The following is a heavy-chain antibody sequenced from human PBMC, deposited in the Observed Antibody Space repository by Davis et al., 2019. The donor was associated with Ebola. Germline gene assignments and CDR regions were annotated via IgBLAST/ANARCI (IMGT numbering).Heavy chain of an antibody. V-gene: IGHV4-59*11. CDR1: GGSLSGHY. CDR2: IYKNGST. Sequence: MPSETLSLTCNVSGGSLSGHYWSWIRQAPGKGLEWIGYIYKNGSTSYNPSLRSRISMSLHTSKNQFSLKLSSVTAADTAVYYCARVNYDFWSGYANWFDPWGQGTLVTVSS. J-gene: IGHJ5*02. D-gene: IGHD3-3*01. CDR3: ARVNYDFWSGYANWFDP.